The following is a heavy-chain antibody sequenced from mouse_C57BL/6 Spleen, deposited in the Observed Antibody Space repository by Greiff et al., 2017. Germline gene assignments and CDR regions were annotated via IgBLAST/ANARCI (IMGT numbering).Heavy chain of an antibody. V-gene: IGHV1-15*01. Sequence: VQLQQSGAELVRPGASVTLSCKASGYTFTDYEMHWVKQTPVHGLEWIGAIDPETGGTAYNQKFKGKAILTADKSSSTAYMELRSLTSEDSAVYYCTRDYGSRGWYFDVWGTGTTVTVSS. CDR3: TRDYGSRGWYFDV. CDR1: GYTFTDYE. J-gene: IGHJ1*03. CDR2: IDPETGGT. D-gene: IGHD1-1*01.